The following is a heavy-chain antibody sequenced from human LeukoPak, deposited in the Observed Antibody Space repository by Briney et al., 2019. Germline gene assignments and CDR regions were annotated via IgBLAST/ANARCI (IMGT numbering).Heavy chain of an antibody. CDR3: ARELSSSGYAFDI. CDR2: ISSSSSTI. V-gene: IGHV3-48*04. D-gene: IGHD3-22*01. Sequence: GGSLRLSCAASGFTFSSYSMNWVRQAPGKGLEWVSYISSSSSTIYYSDSVKGRFTISRDNAKNSLYLQMNSLRAEDTAVYYCARELSSSGYAFDIWGQGTMVTVSS. J-gene: IGHJ3*02. CDR1: GFTFSSYS.